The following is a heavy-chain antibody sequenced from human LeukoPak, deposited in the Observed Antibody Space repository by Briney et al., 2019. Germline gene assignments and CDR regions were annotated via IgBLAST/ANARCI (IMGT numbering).Heavy chain of an antibody. CDR1: GGSISSYY. CDR3: ARLQHGYSGYDFLNYFDY. CDR2: IYYSGST. J-gene: IGHJ4*02. D-gene: IGHD5-12*01. Sequence: SETLSLTCTVSGGSISSYYWSWIRQPPGKGLEWIGYIYYSGSTNYNPSLKSRVTISVDTSKNQFSLKLSSVTAADTAVYYCARLQHGYSGYDFLNYFDYWGRGTLVTVSS. V-gene: IGHV4-59*08.